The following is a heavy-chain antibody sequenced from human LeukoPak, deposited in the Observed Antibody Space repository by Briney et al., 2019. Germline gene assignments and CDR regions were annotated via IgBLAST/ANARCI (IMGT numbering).Heavy chain of an antibody. Sequence: AAVKVSCKPSGYTFPSYDINWVRPATAQGLEGMGWVNPNSGNTGYAQQFPGRVTMSRNTCISTAYMELSSLRSEDTVVYYCARGLIRGGSPDYWGQGTLVTVSS. J-gene: IGHJ4*02. CDR2: VNPNSGNT. V-gene: IGHV1-8*01. CDR1: GYTFPSYD. D-gene: IGHD3-16*01. CDR3: ARGLIRGGSPDY.